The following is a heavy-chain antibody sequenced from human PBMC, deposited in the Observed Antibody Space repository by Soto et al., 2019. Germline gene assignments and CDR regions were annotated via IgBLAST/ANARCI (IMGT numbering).Heavy chain of an antibody. D-gene: IGHD3-16*02. CDR2: IFYGGST. CDR1: GGSISSGNYY. CDR3: ARLSLSGHNYYAMDV. J-gene: IGHJ6*02. V-gene: IGHV4-30-4*01. Sequence: SETRSLTCTLSGGSISSGNYYWTWIRQPPGKGLEWLGYIFYGGSTYYIPSLKIRLSISVDMSKNQFSLNLNSVTAADTAIYYCARLSLSGHNYYAMDVWGLGTTVT.